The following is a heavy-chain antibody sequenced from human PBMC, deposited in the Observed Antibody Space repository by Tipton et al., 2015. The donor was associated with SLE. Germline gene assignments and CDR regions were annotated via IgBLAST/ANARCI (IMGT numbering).Heavy chain of an antibody. D-gene: IGHD2-8*02. CDR3: ARRGVVSRFDP. Sequence: TLSLTCAVYGGSFSGYYWSWIRQPPGKGLEWIGSIYYSGRTYYNPSLKSRVIISVNTSKNQFSLKLTSVTAADTAVYYCARRGVVSRFDPWGQGTLVTVSS. CDR1: GGSFSGYY. CDR2: IYYSGRT. V-gene: IGHV4-34*01. J-gene: IGHJ5*02.